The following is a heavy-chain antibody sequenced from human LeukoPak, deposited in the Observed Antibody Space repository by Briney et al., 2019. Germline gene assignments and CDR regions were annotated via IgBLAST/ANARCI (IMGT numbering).Heavy chain of an antibody. CDR2: IYTSGST. V-gene: IGHV4-61*02. CDR3: ARERGLGPFRMDV. Sequence: SETLSLTCTVSGGSISSGSYYWSWIRQPAGKGLEWIGRIYTSGSTNYNPSLKSRVTISVDTSKNQFSLKLSSVTAADTAVYYCARERGLGPFRMDVWGKGTTVTVSS. J-gene: IGHJ6*03. D-gene: IGHD6-19*01. CDR1: GGSISSGSYY.